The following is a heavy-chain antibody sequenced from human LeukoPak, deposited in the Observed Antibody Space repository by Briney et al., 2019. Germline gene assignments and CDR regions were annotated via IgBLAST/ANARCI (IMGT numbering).Heavy chain of an antibody. V-gene: IGHV3-30*02. CDR1: GFTFSSYG. Sequence: GGSLRLSCAASGFTFSSYGMNWVRQAPGKGLEWVAFIRYDGSNKYYADSVKGRFTVSRDDPHNTLYLQMNSVRAEDTAVYFCARGGVDHYGSGTYYLMYYFDHWGQGALVTVSS. CDR2: IRYDGSNK. CDR3: ARGGVDHYGSGTYYLMYYFDH. D-gene: IGHD3-10*01. J-gene: IGHJ4*02.